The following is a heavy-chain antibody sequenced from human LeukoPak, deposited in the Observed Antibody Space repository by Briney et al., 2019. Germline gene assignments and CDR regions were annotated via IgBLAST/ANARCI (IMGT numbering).Heavy chain of an antibody. D-gene: IGHD3-22*01. Sequence: PSQTLSLTCTVSGGSISSGDYYWGWIRQPPGKGLEWIGSIYYSGSTYYNPSLKSRVTISVDTSKNRFSLKLSSVTAADTAVYYCAQYYYDSSGYYYWFDPWGQGTLVTVSS. CDR2: IYYSGST. CDR3: AQYYYDSSGYYYWFDP. J-gene: IGHJ5*02. CDR1: GGSISSGDYY. V-gene: IGHV4-39*01.